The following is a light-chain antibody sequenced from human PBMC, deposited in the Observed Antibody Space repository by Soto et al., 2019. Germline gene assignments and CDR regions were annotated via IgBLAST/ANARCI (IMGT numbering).Light chain of an antibody. CDR2: DAS. CDR1: QSVSTY. J-gene: IGKJ1*01. CDR3: QQSSNWQGT. Sequence: EIVMTQSPATLSVSPGEGATLSCRASQSVSTYLAWYQQTPGRPPRLLIYDASKRAPGIPARFSGSGSGTDFTLTVSSLEPEDFAVYYCQQSSNWQGTFGRGTKVDIK. V-gene: IGKV3-11*01.